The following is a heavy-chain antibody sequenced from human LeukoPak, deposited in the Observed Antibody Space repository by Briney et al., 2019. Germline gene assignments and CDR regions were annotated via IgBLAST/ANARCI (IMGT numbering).Heavy chain of an antibody. CDR2: SSRDGGST. Sequence: VGSRRLSCAASGFTFDDYAMPRAHQATVKFLHLISLSSRDGGSTYYAESVKGRFTISRDNSKNSLYLQMNSLRTEDTAFFFCKQKPAYEILTGYRGGMDVWGQGTTVTVSS. D-gene: IGHD3-9*01. V-gene: IGHV3-43*02. CDR3: KQKPAYEILTGYRGGMDV. CDR1: GFTFDDYA. J-gene: IGHJ6*02.